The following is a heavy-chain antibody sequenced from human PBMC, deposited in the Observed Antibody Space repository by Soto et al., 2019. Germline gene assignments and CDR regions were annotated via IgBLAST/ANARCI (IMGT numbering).Heavy chain of an antibody. CDR1: GYSFTSYG. Sequence: GASVKVSCKSSGYSFTSYGISWVRQAPGQGLEWMGWISAYNGNTNYAQKLQGRVTMTTDTSTSTAYMELRSLRSDDTAVYYCAREYSGGRRQDAFDIWGQGTMVTVSS. CDR2: ISAYNGNT. CDR3: AREYSGGRRQDAFDI. J-gene: IGHJ3*02. D-gene: IGHD1-26*01. V-gene: IGHV1-18*01.